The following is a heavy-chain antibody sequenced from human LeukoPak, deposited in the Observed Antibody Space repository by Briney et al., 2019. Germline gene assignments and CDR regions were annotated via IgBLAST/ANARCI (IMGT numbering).Heavy chain of an antibody. D-gene: IGHD4-23*01. Sequence: SVKVSCKASGFTFTSSAMQWVRQARGQRLEWIGWIVVGSGNTNYAQKFQERVTITRDMSTSTAYMELSSLRSEDTAVYYCAAERPDYGGNPAWYFDLWGRGTLVTVSS. CDR3: AAERPDYGGNPAWYFDL. J-gene: IGHJ2*01. CDR1: GFTFTSSA. V-gene: IGHV1-58*02. CDR2: IVVGSGNT.